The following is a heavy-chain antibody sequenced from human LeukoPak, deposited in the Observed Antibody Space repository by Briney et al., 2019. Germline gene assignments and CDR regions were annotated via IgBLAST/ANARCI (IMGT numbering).Heavy chain of an antibody. Sequence: ASVKVSCKTSGYTFNGFYLHWVRQAPGQGLEWMGWINPNSGGTNYAQKFQGRVTMTRDTSISTAYMELSRLRSDDTAVYYCARWMATVTTPDYWGQGTLVTVSS. V-gene: IGHV1-2*02. CDR2: INPNSGGT. J-gene: IGHJ4*02. D-gene: IGHD4-11*01. CDR3: ARWMATVTTPDY. CDR1: GYTFNGFY.